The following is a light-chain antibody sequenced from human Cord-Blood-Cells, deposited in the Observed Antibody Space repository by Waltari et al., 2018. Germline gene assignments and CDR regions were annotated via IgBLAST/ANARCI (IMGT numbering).Light chain of an antibody. V-gene: IGKV3-11*01. J-gene: IGKJ1*01. CDR3: QQRSNWPPT. CDR2: DAS. Sequence: IVLTQAPATLSLSPGGRANPSCRASQSVSSYLAWYQQKPGQAPRLLIYDASNRATGIPARFSGSGSGTDFTLTISSLEPEDFAVYYCQQRSNWPPTFGQGTKVEIK. CDR1: QSVSSY.